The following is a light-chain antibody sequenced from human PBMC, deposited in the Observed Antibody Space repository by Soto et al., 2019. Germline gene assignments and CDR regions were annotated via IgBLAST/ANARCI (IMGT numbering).Light chain of an antibody. J-gene: IGKJ1*01. Sequence: DIQMTQSPSTLSASVGDRVTITCRASQSISSSLAWYQQKPGKDPKSLIYKASSLESRVPSRFSGSGYGAEFTLTIRSLQPDDFATYYCQQYNSSPWTFGQGTKVEIK. CDR2: KAS. CDR1: QSISSS. V-gene: IGKV1-5*03. CDR3: QQYNSSPWT.